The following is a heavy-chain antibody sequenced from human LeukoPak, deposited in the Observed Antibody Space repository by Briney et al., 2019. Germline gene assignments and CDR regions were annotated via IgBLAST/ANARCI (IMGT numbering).Heavy chain of an antibody. CDR3: ARGAVPVFYYYMDV. CDR2: INPNSGGT. D-gene: IGHD2-2*01. Sequence: ASVKVSCKASGYTFTGYFMHWVRQAPGQGLEWMGWINPNSGGTNYAQKFQGRVTMTRDTSISTAYMELSRLGSDDTAVYYCARGAVPVFYYYMDVWGKGTTVTVSS. CDR1: GYTFTGYF. V-gene: IGHV1-2*02. J-gene: IGHJ6*03.